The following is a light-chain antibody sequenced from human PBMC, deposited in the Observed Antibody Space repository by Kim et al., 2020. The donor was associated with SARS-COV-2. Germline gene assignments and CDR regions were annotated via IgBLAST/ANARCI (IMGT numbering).Light chain of an antibody. CDR3: QQSYGPPFT. J-gene: IGKJ4*01. V-gene: IGKV1-39*01. CDR2: ATS. CDR1: QSVSTY. Sequence: ASVGDRVTISCRASQSVSTYLNWYQQKPGKAPKVLIYATSNLQSGVPSRFSGSGFGTDFTLTISSLQPEDFATYYCQQSYGPPFTFGGGTKVDIK.